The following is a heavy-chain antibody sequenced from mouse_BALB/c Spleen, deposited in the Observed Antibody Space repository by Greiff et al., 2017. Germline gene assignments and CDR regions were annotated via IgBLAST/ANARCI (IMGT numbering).Heavy chain of an antibody. CDR1: GYTFTSYY. V-gene: IGHV1S56*01. Sequence: VQLVESGPELVKPGASVRISCKASGYTFTSYYIHWVKQRPGQGLEWIGWIYPGNVNTKYNEKFKGKATLTADKSSSTAYMQLSSLTSEDSAVYFCARSYYDYDYYAMDYWGQGTSVTVSS. CDR2: IYPGNVNT. CDR3: ARSYYDYDYYAMDY. D-gene: IGHD2-4*01. J-gene: IGHJ4*01.